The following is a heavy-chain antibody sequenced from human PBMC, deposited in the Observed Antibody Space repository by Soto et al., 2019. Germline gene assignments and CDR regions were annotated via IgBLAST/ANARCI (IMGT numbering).Heavy chain of an antibody. V-gene: IGHV3-7*01. CDR1: GFTFSNG. Sequence: EVQLVESGGGLVQPGGSLRLSCAASGFTFSNGMCWVRQAPGKGLEWLANIKQDGSEKYYVDSVKGRFTISRDNAKNSLYLQMNILSAEDTAVYYCARVSSSYNYYYYYYMDVWGKGTTVTVSS. CDR2: IKQDGSEK. D-gene: IGHD6-6*01. J-gene: IGHJ6*03. CDR3: ARVSSSYNYYYYYYMDV.